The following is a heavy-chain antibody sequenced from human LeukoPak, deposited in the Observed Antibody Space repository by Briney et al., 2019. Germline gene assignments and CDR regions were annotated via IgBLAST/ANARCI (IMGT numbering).Heavy chain of an antibody. CDR2: INTDGSTT. V-gene: IGHV3-74*03. CDR3: IRGLGGGSDY. D-gene: IGHD4-23*01. J-gene: IGHJ4*02. Sequence: GGSLRLSCAASGFSFSGSWMHWVRQAPAKGLVWVSRINTDGSTTTYADSVQGRFTISRDNAKNTLYLQMNSLRAEDTAVYYCIRGLGGGSDYWGLGTLVTVTS. CDR1: GFSFSGSW.